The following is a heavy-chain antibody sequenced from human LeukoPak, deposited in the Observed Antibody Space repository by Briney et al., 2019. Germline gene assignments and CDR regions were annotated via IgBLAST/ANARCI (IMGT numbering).Heavy chain of an antibody. Sequence: HPGRSLRLSCAASGFTFSSYAMHWVRQAPGKGLEWVAVISYDGSNKYYADSVKGRFTISRDNSKNTLHLQMNSLRAEDTAVYYCARVESRGYSYGFSVDYWGQGTLVTVSS. J-gene: IGHJ4*02. CDR3: ARVESRGYSYGFSVDY. CDR1: GFTFSSYA. D-gene: IGHD5-18*01. CDR2: ISYDGSNK. V-gene: IGHV3-30*04.